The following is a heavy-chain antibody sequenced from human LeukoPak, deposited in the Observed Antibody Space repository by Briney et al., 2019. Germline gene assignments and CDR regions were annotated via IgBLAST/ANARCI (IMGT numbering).Heavy chain of an antibody. Sequence: GGSRRLSCAASGFTFSNTYMTWVRQAPGKGLEWFSLIYSGGSTYYAASVKSRFTISRDNSKNTLYLQMNSLRAEDTAVYYCARAIFRAHDYWGQGTLVTVSS. CDR2: IYSGGST. CDR1: GFTFSNTY. D-gene: IGHD3-10*01. J-gene: IGHJ4*02. CDR3: ARAIFRAHDY. V-gene: IGHV3-66*01.